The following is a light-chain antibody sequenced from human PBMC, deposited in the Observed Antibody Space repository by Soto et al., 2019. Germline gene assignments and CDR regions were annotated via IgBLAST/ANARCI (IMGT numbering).Light chain of an antibody. CDR3: QQYNSYSGWT. CDR2: QAS. V-gene: IGKV1-5*03. Sequence: DIQMTQSPSTLSASVGDRVTITCRASQSISSWLAWYQQKPGKAPKLLIYQASSVESGVPSRFSGSGSGTEFTLTISSLQPDDFETYYCQQYNSYSGWTFGQGTKVEIK. CDR1: QSISSW. J-gene: IGKJ1*01.